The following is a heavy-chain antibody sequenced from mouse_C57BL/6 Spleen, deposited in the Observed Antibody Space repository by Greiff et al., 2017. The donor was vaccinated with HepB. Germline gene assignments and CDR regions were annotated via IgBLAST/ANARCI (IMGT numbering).Heavy chain of an antibody. V-gene: IGHV1-82*01. J-gene: IGHJ3*01. D-gene: IGHD1-1*01. CDR2: IYPGDGDT. Sequence: VQLQQSGPELVKPGASVKISCKASGYAFSSSWMNWVKQRPGKGLEWIGRIYPGDGDTNYNGKFKGKATLTADKSSSTAYMQLSSLTSEDSAVYFCARGYGSSYVWFAYWGQGTLVTVSA. CDR1: GYAFSSSW. CDR3: ARGYGSSYVWFAY.